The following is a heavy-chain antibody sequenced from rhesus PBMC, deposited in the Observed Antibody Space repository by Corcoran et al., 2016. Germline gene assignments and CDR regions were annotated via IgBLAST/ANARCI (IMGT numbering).Heavy chain of an antibody. CDR3: AREYNWNYPFDY. D-gene: IGHD1-26*01. V-gene: IGHV3-54*02. CDR2: ITEDGRKK. J-gene: IGHJ4*01. Sequence: EVRLVESGGGLVQPGGSLRLSCAASGLTFSSYGMHWVRQAPGKGLEVVAVITEDGRKKNYADSGKYRVTISRDNSKNMPYLQMRNLKLEDKAVYYWAREYNWNYPFDYWGQGVLVTVSS. CDR1: GLTFSSYG.